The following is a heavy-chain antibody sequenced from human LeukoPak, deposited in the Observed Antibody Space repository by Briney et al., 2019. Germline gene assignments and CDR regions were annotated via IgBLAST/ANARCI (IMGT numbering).Heavy chain of an antibody. CDR3: ARDRYCSSTSCYWYPYYYYMDV. J-gene: IGHJ6*03. CDR1: GFTFSSYS. V-gene: IGHV3-48*01. D-gene: IGHD2-2*01. CDR2: ISSSSTI. Sequence: PGGSLRLSCAASGFTFSSYSMNWVRQAPGKGLEWVSYISSSSTIYYADSVKGRFTISRDNAKNSLYLLMNSLRAEDTAVYYCARDRYCSSTSCYWYPYYYYMDVWGKGTTVTVSS.